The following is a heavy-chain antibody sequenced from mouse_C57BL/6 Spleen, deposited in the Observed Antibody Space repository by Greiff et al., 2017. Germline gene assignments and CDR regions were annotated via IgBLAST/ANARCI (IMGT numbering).Heavy chain of an antibody. CDR1: GYTFTGYW. CDR2: IDPNSGGT. J-gene: IGHJ4*01. V-gene: IGHV1-72*01. CDR3: ARHDYYSMDY. Sequence: QVQLQQPGADLVQPGASVKLSCKASGYTFTGYWMHWVKQRHGRGLEWLGRIDPNSGGTKYNEKFQSKAPLTVDKPSSKAYMQLSSLTSEDSAVYYCARHDYYSMDYWGQGTSVTVSS.